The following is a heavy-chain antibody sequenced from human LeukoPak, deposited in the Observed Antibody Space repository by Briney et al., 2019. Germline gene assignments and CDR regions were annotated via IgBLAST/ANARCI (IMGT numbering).Heavy chain of an antibody. CDR2: IYYSGGT. CDR1: GVSVSSGSYY. V-gene: IGHV4-61*01. D-gene: IGHD6-19*01. Sequence: SETLSLTCTVSGVSVSSGSYYWSWIRQPPGKGLEWIGYIYYSGGTNYNPSLKSRVTISVDTSKNQFSLKLSSVTAADTAVYYCARVYSSGWAFDYWGQGTLVTVSS. J-gene: IGHJ4*02. CDR3: ARVYSSGWAFDY.